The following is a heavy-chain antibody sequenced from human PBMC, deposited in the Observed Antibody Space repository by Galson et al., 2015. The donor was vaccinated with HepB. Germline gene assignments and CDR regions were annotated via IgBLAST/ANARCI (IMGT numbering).Heavy chain of an antibody. CDR2: INAYSRNT. CDR1: DYTFSSYS. J-gene: IGHJ5*02. Sequence: SVKVSCKASDYTFSSYSITWVRQAPGQGLEWMGWINAYSRNTNYARQLQGRVTMTTDTSTSTAYMELRSLRSDDTAVYYCARGALVAVVDATQNNWFDPWGQGTLVTVSS. D-gene: IGHD2-15*01. CDR3: ARGALVAVVDATQNNWFDP. V-gene: IGHV1-18*01.